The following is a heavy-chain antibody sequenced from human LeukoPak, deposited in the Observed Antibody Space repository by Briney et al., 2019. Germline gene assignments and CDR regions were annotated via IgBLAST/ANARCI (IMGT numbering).Heavy chain of an antibody. V-gene: IGHV4-59*08. CDR2: IYYSGTT. CDR1: GDSIRSYY. J-gene: IGHJ3*02. CDR3: ARGRFLDAFDI. Sequence: PSETLSLTCTFSGDSIRSYYWSWIRQPPGKGLEWLGYIYYSGTTSYNPSLKSRLTMSLDTSKKQLSLSLTSVTAADTAVYYCARGRFLDAFDIWGQGTMVTVSS. D-gene: IGHD3-3*01.